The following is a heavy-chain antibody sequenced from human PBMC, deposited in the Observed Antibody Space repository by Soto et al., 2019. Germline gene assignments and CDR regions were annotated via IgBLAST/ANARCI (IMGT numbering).Heavy chain of an antibody. CDR1: GGSISSYH. J-gene: IGHJ5*02. V-gene: IGHV4-59*01. Sequence: PSETLSLTCSVSGGSISSYHWSWIRQPPGKGLEWIGYINNSGSTNYNPSLKSRVTMSVDTSKNQFSLNLSSVTAADTAVYYCAREHGFSYGLNYFDPWGQGTLVTVSS. CDR3: AREHGFSYGLNYFDP. D-gene: IGHD5-18*01. CDR2: INNSGST.